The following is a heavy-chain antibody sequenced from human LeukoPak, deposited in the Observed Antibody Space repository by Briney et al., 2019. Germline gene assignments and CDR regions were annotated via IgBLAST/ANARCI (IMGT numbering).Heavy chain of an antibody. D-gene: IGHD3-16*01. CDR1: GFTFSSYA. J-gene: IGHJ4*02. CDR2: ISSSGGST. CDR3: ARVGPYYFDY. Sequence: GGSLRLSCAASGFTFSSYAMSWVRQAPGKGLEWVSGISSSGGSTYYADSVKGRFTISRDNAKNTLYLQMNSLRAEDTAVYYCARVGPYYFDYWGQGTLVTVSS. V-gene: IGHV3-23*01.